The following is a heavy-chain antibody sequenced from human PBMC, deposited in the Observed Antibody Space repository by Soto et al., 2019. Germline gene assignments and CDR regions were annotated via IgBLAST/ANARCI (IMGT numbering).Heavy chain of an antibody. D-gene: IGHD2-15*01. CDR2: LYFSGNT. J-gene: IGHJ6*02. CDR1: GGSICFYF. CDR3: ARTSGCSGGSCGHPYPYGMDV. Sequence: LSLTCTVAGGSICFYFWNWVRQPAGKGLEGIGYLYFSGNTDYNPSLKSRVTISVDTSKNQFSLKLSSVTAAATAVYYCARTSGCSGGSCGHPYPYGMDVWGQGTTVTVSS. V-gene: IGHV4-59*01.